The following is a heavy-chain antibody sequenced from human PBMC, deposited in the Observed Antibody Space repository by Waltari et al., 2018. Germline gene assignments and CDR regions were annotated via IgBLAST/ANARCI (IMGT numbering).Heavy chain of an antibody. CDR3: ARVIADYYGMDV. CDR1: GGSISSSSYY. V-gene: IGHV4-39*07. J-gene: IGHJ6*02. CDR2: IYYSGST. Sequence: QLQLQESGPGLVKPSETLSLTCTVSGGSISSSSYYWGWIRQPPGKGLEWIGSIYYSGSTYYNPSLKSRVTISVDTSKNQFSLKLSSVTAADTAVYYCARVIADYYGMDVWGQGTTVTVSS.